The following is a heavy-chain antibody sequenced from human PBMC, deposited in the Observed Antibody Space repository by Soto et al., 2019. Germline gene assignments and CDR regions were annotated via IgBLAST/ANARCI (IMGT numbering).Heavy chain of an antibody. V-gene: IGHV1-69*02. J-gene: IGHJ4*02. Sequence: SVKVSCKASGGTFSSYTISWVRQAPGQGLEWMGRIIPILGIANYAQKFQGRVTITADKSTSTAYMELSSLRSEDTAVYYCARNGIAAAGTPVDYWGQGTLVTVS. CDR2: IIPILGIA. D-gene: IGHD6-13*01. CDR1: GGTFSSYT. CDR3: ARNGIAAAGTPVDY.